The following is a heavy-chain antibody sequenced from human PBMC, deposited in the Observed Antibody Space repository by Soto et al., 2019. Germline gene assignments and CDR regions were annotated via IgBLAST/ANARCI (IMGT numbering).Heavy chain of an antibody. V-gene: IGHV4-30-4*01. D-gene: IGHD3-16*01. Sequence: TSETLSLTCTVSGGSTSSDNYWSWIRQPPGKGLEWIGHIYYSGNTDYNPSLKSRLAISIDTSKNQFSLKLSSVTAADTAVYFCAREGGESSDGLYYFDSWGQGSLVTVSS. CDR3: AREGGESSDGLYYFDS. CDR2: IYYSGNT. CDR1: GGSTSSDNY. J-gene: IGHJ4*02.